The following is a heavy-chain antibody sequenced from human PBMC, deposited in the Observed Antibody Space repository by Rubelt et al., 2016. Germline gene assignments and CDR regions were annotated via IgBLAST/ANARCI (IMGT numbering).Heavy chain of an antibody. CDR3: ARDLNYGGNIGGVAFDI. V-gene: IGHV3-30*04. CDR1: SYA. J-gene: IGHJ3*02. Sequence: SYAMHWVRQAPGKGLEWVAVISYDGSNKYYADSVKGRFTISRDNSKNTLYLQMNSLRAEDTAVYYCARDLNYGGNIGGVAFDIWGQGTMVTVSS. CDR2: ISYDGSNK. D-gene: IGHD4-23*01.